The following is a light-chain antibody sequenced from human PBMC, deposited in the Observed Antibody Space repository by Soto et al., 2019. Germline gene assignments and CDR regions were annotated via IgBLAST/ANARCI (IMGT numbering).Light chain of an antibody. V-gene: IGKV3-11*01. CDR1: ENVRTF. J-gene: IGKJ5*01. CDR2: DAS. Sequence: VLTQSPATLSLSPGERATLSCRASENVRTFVDWYQQKPGQAPRLLIYDASNRATGIPARFSGSGSGTDFTLTISSLEPEDFAVYYCQQRSNWPPRFTFGQGTRLEIK. CDR3: QQRSNWPPRFT.